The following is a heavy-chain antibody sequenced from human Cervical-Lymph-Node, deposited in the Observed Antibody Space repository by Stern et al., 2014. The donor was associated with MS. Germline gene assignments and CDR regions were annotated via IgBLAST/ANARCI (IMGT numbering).Heavy chain of an antibody. Sequence: VQLVESGGGVVQPWRSLRLSCAASGFTFGSHAMHWVRQAPGTGLDWVAVTAYDGSNQHYEDSVKGRFTISRDNSNNTLYLQMNSLRDEDTAVYYCAKPAVARYFDYWGQGTLVTVSS. CDR3: AKPAVARYFDY. V-gene: IGHV3-30-3*02. J-gene: IGHJ4*02. CDR2: TAYDGSNQ. D-gene: IGHD6-19*01. CDR1: GFTFGSHA.